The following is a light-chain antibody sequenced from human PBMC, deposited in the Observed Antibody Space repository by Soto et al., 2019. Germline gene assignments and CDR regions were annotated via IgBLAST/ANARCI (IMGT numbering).Light chain of an antibody. CDR1: QSVSSY. V-gene: IGKV3-11*01. CDR3: QQRSNWALT. CDR2: DAS. J-gene: IGKJ3*01. Sequence: EIVLTQSPATLSLSPGERATLSCRASQSVSSYLAWYQQKPGQAPRLLIYDASNRATGIPARFSGSGSGTDFTLTISSLEPEDFAVYYCQQRSNWALTFGPGTKVDS.